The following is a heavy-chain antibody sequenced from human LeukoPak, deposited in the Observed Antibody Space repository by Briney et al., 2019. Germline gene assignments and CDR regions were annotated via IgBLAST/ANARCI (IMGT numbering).Heavy chain of an antibody. D-gene: IGHD6-13*01. CDR1: GGSISSYY. CDR2: IYYSGTT. V-gene: IGHV4-59*01. CDR3: ARGVYIAAAQYAY. J-gene: IGHJ4*02. Sequence: SETLSLTCTVSGGSISSYYWSWIRQPPGKGLEWIGYIYYSGTTNYNPSLKSRVTISVGTSKNQFSLKLSSVTAADTAVYYCARGVYIAAAQYAYWGQGTLVTVSS.